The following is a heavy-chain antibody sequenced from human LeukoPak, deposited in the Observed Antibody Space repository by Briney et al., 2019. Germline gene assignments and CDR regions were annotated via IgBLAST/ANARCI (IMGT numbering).Heavy chain of an antibody. Sequence: GGSLRLSCAASGFTFSSCAMSWVRQAPGKGLEWVSAISGSGGSTYYADSVKGRFTISRDNPKNTLYLQMNSLRAEDTAVYYCAKDDFYYDSSGYYLLDYWGQGTLVTVSS. CDR3: AKDDFYYDSSGYYLLDY. D-gene: IGHD3-22*01. V-gene: IGHV3-23*01. CDR2: ISGSGGST. J-gene: IGHJ4*02. CDR1: GFTFSSCA.